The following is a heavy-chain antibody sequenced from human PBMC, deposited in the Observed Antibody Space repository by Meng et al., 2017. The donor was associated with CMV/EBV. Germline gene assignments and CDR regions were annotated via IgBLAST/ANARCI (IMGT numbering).Heavy chain of an antibody. CDR3: AREGIVVVPASRYFDY. Sequence: SISSGGYYWSWIRQHPVKGLELIGFIYYSGITDYNPSLKSRVTISVDTSKNQFSLKLSSVTAADTAVYYCAREGIVVVPASRYFDYWGQGTLVTVSS. D-gene: IGHD2-2*01. V-gene: IGHV4-31*02. CDR1: SISSGGYY. CDR2: IYYSGIT. J-gene: IGHJ4*02.